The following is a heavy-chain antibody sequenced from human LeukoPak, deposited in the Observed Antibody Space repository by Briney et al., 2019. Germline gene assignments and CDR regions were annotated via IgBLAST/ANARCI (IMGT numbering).Heavy chain of an antibody. D-gene: IGHD2-2*03. CDR2: ISFDGSNT. Sequence: GGSLRLSCAATGFTFSSSGMHWVRQAPGKGLEWVAVISFDGSNTYYADSVKGRFTISRDNSKNTVYLQVKSLRTEDTAVYYCAKKGMDIVLVPSASGYYNYGMDVWGQGTTVTVSS. CDR3: AKKGMDIVLVPSASGYYNYGMDV. J-gene: IGHJ6*02. CDR1: GFTFSSSG. V-gene: IGHV3-30*18.